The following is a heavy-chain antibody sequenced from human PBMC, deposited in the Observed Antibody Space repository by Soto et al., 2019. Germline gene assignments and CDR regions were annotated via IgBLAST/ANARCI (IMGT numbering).Heavy chain of an antibody. Sequence: EVQLLESGGGFVQPGESLRLSCAASGFTFSLSAMSWVRQAPGRGLDWVSSLSGGGSTTDYADSVKGRSTISRDNSKNTVQLQMNSLRAEDTAVYYCAKGPEYDILTGCDYWGQGALVTVSS. CDR3: AKGPEYDILTGCDY. V-gene: IGHV3-23*01. CDR1: GFTFSLSA. J-gene: IGHJ4*02. CDR2: LSGGGSTT. D-gene: IGHD3-9*01.